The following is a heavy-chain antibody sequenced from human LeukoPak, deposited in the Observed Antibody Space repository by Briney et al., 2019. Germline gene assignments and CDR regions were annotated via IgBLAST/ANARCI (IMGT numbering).Heavy chain of an antibody. CDR1: GGSISSYY. CDR3: ARAGSYSSSSPFDY. D-gene: IGHD6-6*01. J-gene: IGHJ4*02. Sequence: TSSETLSLTCTVSGGSISSYYWSWIRQPPGKGLEWIGYIYYSGSTNYNPSLKSRVTISVDTSKNQFSLKLSSVTAADTAVYYCARAGSYSSSSPFDYWGQGTLVTVSS. CDR2: IYYSGST. V-gene: IGHV4-59*01.